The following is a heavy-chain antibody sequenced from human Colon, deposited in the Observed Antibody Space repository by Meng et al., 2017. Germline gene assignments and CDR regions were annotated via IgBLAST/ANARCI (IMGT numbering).Heavy chain of an antibody. CDR2: IYDNGYT. D-gene: IGHD3-16*01. Sequence: QLQLQESGSRLVKPSQTLSLTCAVSGDSVPTTLSSWSWIRQSPGKGLEWIGNIYDNGYTYYSPSLRSRVTISVDRSNNQFSLNLNSVTAADTAVYFCARGHRGSTYFADWGQGILVTVSS. CDR1: GDSVPTTLSS. V-gene: IGHV4-30-2*06. CDR3: ARGHRGSTYFAD. J-gene: IGHJ4*02.